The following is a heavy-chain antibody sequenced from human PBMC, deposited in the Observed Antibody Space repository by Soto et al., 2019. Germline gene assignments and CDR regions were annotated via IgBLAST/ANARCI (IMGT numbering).Heavy chain of an antibody. Sequence: QVQLVESGGGVVQPGRSLRLSCAPSGFTFSTYGMHWVRQAPGKGLEWVAVVSYHGSNKYYADSVKGRFTISRDNSKNTLYLQMNSLRAEDTAVYYYAAGYSYGDYWGQGTLVTVSS. CDR2: VSYHGSNK. CDR3: AAGYSYGDY. D-gene: IGHD5-18*01. V-gene: IGHV3-30*03. J-gene: IGHJ4*02. CDR1: GFTFSTYG.